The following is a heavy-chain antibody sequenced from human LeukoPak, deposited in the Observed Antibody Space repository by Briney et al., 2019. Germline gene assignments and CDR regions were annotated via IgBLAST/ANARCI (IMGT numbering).Heavy chain of an antibody. Sequence: VGSLRLSCTSSGFTFSFYWMHWVRQAPGQGLVWVSLINNNGSSTSYAGSVKGRFTISRDNAKNTLYMQMNNLRSEDTAVYYCARDNEYCTGGACRLDYWGQGGLVTVSS. CDR3: ARDNEYCTGGACRLDY. J-gene: IGHJ4*02. CDR2: INNNGSST. CDR1: GFTFSFYW. D-gene: IGHD2-8*02. V-gene: IGHV3-74*01.